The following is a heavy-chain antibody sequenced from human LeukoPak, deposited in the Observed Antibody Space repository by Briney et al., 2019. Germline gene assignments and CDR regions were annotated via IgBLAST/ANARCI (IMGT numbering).Heavy chain of an antibody. CDR2: ITWDGGNT. V-gene: IGHV3-43D*03. CDR1: GFTFADYA. Sequence: PGGSLRLSCAASGFTFADYAMHWVRQAPGKGLEWVSLITWDGGNTYYADSVKGRVTISRDNSKNSLYLQMNSLRTEDTALYFCAKADGNYFFYGMDVWGQGTTVTVSS. D-gene: IGHD1-1*01. J-gene: IGHJ6*02. CDR3: AKADGNYFFYGMDV.